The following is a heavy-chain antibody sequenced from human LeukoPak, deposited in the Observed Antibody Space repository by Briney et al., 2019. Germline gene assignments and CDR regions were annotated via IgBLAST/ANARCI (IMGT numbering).Heavy chain of an antibody. CDR3: AREGITMVRGEISYYYGMDV. D-gene: IGHD3-10*01. J-gene: IGHJ6*02. CDR2: ISSSSSYI. CDR1: GFTFSSYS. V-gene: IGHV3-21*01. Sequence: GGSLRLSCAASGFTFSSYSMNWVRQAPGKGLEWVSSISSSSSYIYYADSVKGRFTISRDNAKNSLYLQMNSLRAEDTAVYYCAREGITMVRGEISYYYGMDVWGQGTTVTVSS.